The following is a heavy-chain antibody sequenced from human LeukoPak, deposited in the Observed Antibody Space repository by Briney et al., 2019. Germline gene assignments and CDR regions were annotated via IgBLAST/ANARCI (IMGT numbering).Heavy chain of an antibody. J-gene: IGHJ3*02. D-gene: IGHD1-26*01. V-gene: IGHV1-69*13. CDR2: IITIFGTA. CDR3: AGAGGDDAFDI. Sequence: SVKVSCKASGGTFSSYAISWVRHAPGQGLEWMGGIITIFGTANNAQKFQGRVTITADESTTTAYMELSSLRSEDTAVYYCAGAGGDDAFDIWGQGTMVTVSS. CDR1: GGTFSSYA.